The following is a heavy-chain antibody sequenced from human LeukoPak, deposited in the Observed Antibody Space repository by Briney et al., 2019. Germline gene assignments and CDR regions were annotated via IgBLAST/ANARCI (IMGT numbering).Heavy chain of an antibody. CDR2: IIPIFRTP. CDR1: GGTSSTYT. Sequence: ASVKVSCKASGGTSSTYTISWVRQAPGQGLEWMGGIIPIFRTPNYAQKFQGSVTITTDESTSTAYMELSRLKSEDTAIYYSASIDRYYFYLDVWGKGTPVTVSS. V-gene: IGHV1-69*05. CDR3: ASIDRYYFYLDV. D-gene: IGHD3-16*02. J-gene: IGHJ6*03.